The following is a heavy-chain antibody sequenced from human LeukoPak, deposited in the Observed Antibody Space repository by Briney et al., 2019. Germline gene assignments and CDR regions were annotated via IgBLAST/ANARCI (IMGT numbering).Heavy chain of an antibody. CDR3: AREIKIVVVTSHFDY. CDR2: INPNSGGT. V-gene: IGHV1-2*02. CDR1: GYTFTGYY. J-gene: IGHJ4*02. D-gene: IGHD3-22*01. Sequence: ASVKVSCKASGYTFTGYYMHWVRQAPGQGLEWMGWINPNSGGTNHAQKFQGRVTMTRDTSISTAYMELSRLRSDDTAVYYCAREIKIVVVTSHFDYWGQGTLVTVSS.